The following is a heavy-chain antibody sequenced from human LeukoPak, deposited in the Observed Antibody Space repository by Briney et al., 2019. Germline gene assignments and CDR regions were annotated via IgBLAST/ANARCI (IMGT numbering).Heavy chain of an antibody. V-gene: IGHV1-18*01. D-gene: IGHD3-3*01. Sequence: ASVKVSCKASGYPSTTYGLSWVRQAPGQGLEWMGQISGNDGETKNAQKFQGRLTMTTDIASRTAYMELTSLRSDDTAVYYCARDVPDFWSGFDYWGQGTLVTVSP. CDR3: ARDVPDFWSGFDY. J-gene: IGHJ4*02. CDR2: ISGNDGET. CDR1: GYPSTTYG.